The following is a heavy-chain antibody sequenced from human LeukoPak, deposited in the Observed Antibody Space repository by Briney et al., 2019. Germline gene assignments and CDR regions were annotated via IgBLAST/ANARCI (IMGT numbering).Heavy chain of an antibody. CDR1: GYSISSGYY. D-gene: IGHD5-18*01. CDR2: IYHSGST. V-gene: IGHV4-38-2*02. CDR3: ARVEYSYGPNYYYYMDV. J-gene: IGHJ6*03. Sequence: SETLSLTCTVSGYSISSGYYWGWIRQPPGKGLEWIGSIYHSGSTYYNPSLKSRVTISVDTSKNQFSLKLSSVTAADTAVYYCARVEYSYGPNYYYYMDVWGKGTTVTVSS.